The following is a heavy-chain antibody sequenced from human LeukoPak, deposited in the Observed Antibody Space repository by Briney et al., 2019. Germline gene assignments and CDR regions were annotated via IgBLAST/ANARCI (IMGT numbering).Heavy chain of an antibody. CDR1: GLTFSSYA. V-gene: IGHV3-23*01. CDR2: ISGSGGST. D-gene: IGHD4-11*01. CDR3: AKDFQRTTYYMDV. Sequence: GGSLRLSCAASGLTFSSYAMSWVRQAPGKGLEWVSAISGSGGSTYYADSVKGRLTISRDNSKNTLYLQMNSLRAEDTAVYYCAKDFQRTTYYMDVWGKGTTVTVSS. J-gene: IGHJ6*03.